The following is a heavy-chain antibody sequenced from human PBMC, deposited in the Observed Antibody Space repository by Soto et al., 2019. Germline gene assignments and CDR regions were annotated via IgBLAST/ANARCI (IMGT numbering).Heavy chain of an antibody. CDR1: GFTFSIYS. J-gene: IGHJ6*02. V-gene: IGHV3-21*01. D-gene: IGHD3-10*01. CDR2: ITSSTNYI. Sequence: EVQLVESGGGLVKPGGSLRLSCAASGFTFSIYSMNWVRQAPGKGLVWVSSITSSTNYIYYADSVKGRFTISRDNAKNSLYLQIISLRAEDTAVYYTASQSMVRDTLSGYGMDVWGQGTTVTVSS. CDR3: ASQSMVRDTLSGYGMDV.